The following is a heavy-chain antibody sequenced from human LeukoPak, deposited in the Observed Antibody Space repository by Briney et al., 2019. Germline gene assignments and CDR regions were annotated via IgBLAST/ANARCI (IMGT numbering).Heavy chain of an antibody. J-gene: IGHJ5*02. V-gene: IGHV4-61*02. Sequence: PSETLSLTCTVSSVSINSCNYYWIWMRQPPGKGLEGIGRIYTSGSTNYNPSLTSRVTISADTSKNQFSLKVSSVTAADTAVYYCARSSSGYSYGLGWFDPWGQGTLVTVSS. CDR3: ARSSSGYSYGLGWFDP. CDR2: IYTSGST. CDR1: SVSINSCNYY. D-gene: IGHD5-18*01.